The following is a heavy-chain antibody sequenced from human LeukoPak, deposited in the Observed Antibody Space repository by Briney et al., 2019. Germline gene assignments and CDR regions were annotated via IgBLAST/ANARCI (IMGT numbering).Heavy chain of an antibody. CDR3: ARQQWLVLDAFDI. CDR2: IYLGDSDT. J-gene: IGHJ3*02. CDR1: GHSFTSNW. Sequence: GESLKISCKGSGHSFTSNWIGWVRQMPGKGLEWMGIIYLGDSDTRYRPSFQGQVTISADKSISTAYLQWSSLKASDTAMYYCARQQWLVLDAFDIWGQGTMVTVSS. D-gene: IGHD6-19*01. V-gene: IGHV5-51*01.